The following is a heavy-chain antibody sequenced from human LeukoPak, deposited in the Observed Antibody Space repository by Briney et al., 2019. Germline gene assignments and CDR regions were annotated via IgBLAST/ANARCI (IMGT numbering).Heavy chain of an antibody. CDR3: ATTFGNYGFFDY. J-gene: IGHJ4*02. Sequence: PGGSLRLSCAASGFTFSGYAMSWVRQAPGKGLEWVSSITGGSHNTYHADSVKGRFTISRDNSKNTLYLQMNSLRAEDTAVYYCATTFGNYGFFDYWGQGTLVTVSS. V-gene: IGHV3-23*01. CDR2: ITGGSHNT. D-gene: IGHD4-11*01. CDR1: GFTFSGYA.